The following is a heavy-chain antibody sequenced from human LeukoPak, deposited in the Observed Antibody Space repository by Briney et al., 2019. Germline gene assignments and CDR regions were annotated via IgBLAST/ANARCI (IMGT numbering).Heavy chain of an antibody. CDR2: ISWSSGSI. CDR1: GFTFSSYA. V-gene: IGHV3-9*01. D-gene: IGHD1-26*01. CDR3: AKDRSYVREGAFDY. Sequence: PGGSLRLSCAASGFTFSSYAMHWVRQAPGKGLEWVSGISWSSGSIGYADSVKGRFTISRDNAKNSLYLQMNSLRAEDTALYYCAKDRSYVREGAFDYWGQGTLVTVSS. J-gene: IGHJ4*02.